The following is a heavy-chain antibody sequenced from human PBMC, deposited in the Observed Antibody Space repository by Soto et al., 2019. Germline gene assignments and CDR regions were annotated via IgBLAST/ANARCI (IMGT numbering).Heavy chain of an antibody. CDR1: GFTFSSYD. CDR2: ISGSGGTK. J-gene: IGHJ3*01. D-gene: IGHD4-17*01. CDR3: PISEANNYGYSLDV. Sequence: VQLLESGGGLVQPGGSLRLSCAASGFTFSSYDMSWVRQAPGKGLEWVSGISGSGGTKNYADSVKGRFTISRDNSNSKTPLYLLMNRLRAEDTALYYCPISEANNYGYSLDVWGQGTMVTVSS. V-gene: IGHV3-23*01.